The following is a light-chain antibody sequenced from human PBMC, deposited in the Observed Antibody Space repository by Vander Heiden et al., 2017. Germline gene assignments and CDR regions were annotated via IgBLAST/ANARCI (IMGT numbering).Light chain of an antibody. CDR2: AAS. J-gene: IGKJ2*01. CDR3: QQSDSTPYT. Sequence: DLQVPQSPSSLSASVGDRVTITCRASQSISSYLNWYQQKPGKAPKLLIYAASSLQSGVPSRFSGSGSGTDFTLTISRLQPEDFATYYCQQSDSTPYTFGQGTKVEIK. CDR1: QSISSY. V-gene: IGKV1-39*01.